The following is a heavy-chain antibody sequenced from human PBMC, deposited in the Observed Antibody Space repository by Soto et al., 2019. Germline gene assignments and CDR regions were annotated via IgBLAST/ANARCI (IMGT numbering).Heavy chain of an antibody. CDR3: ARSRPQARIAARPKDNWFDP. CDR2: IIPIFGTA. V-gene: IGHV1-69*06. D-gene: IGHD6-6*01. J-gene: IGHJ5*02. Sequence: SVKVSCKASGGTFSSYAISWVRQAPGQGLEWMGGIIPIFGTANYAQKFQGRVTITADKSTSTAYMELSSLRSEDTAVYYCARSRPQARIAARPKDNWFDPWGQGTMVIVCS. CDR1: GGTFSSYA.